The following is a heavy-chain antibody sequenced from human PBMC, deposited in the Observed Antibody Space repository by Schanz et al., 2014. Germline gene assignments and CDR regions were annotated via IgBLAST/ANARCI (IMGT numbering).Heavy chain of an antibody. CDR2: IGGDASRT. CDR3: ASLIGTTSAHFYGMDV. V-gene: IGHV3-23*04. CDR1: GFNFITFA. D-gene: IGHD1-7*01. Sequence: EVHLVESGGGLVQPGGSLRLSCAASGFNFITFAMSWVRQAPGKGPEWVSAIGGDASRTYYADSVKGRFTISRDNSKSTLYLQMNSLRADDTAVYFCASLIGTTSAHFYGMDVWGQGTTVTVSS. J-gene: IGHJ6*02.